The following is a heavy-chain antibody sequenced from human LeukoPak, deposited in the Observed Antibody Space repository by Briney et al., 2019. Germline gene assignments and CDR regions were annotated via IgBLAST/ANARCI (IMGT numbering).Heavy chain of an antibody. Sequence: GGSLRLSCAASGFTFSSYEMNWVRQAPGKGLEWVSYISSSGSTICYADSVKGRFTISRDNAKNSLYLQMNSLRAEDTAVYYCARDRSSSWGNWFDPWGQGTLVTVSS. CDR3: ARDRSSSWGNWFDP. CDR1: GFTFSSYE. J-gene: IGHJ5*02. V-gene: IGHV3-48*03. CDR2: ISSSGSTI. D-gene: IGHD6-13*01.